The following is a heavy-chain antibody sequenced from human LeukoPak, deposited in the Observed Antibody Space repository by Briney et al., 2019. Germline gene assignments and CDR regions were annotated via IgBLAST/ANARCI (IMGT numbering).Heavy chain of an antibody. CDR1: GGSISSYY. V-gene: IGHV4-59*12. D-gene: IGHD3-10*01. J-gene: IGHJ6*02. CDR2: IYYSGST. Sequence: PSETLSLTCTVSGGSISSYYWSWIRQPPGKGLEWIGYIYYSGSTYYNPSLKSRVTISVDTSKNQFSLKLSSVTAADTAVYYCARDRMVRGVMGRYYYYGMDVWGQGTTVTVSS. CDR3: ARDRMVRGVMGRYYYYGMDV.